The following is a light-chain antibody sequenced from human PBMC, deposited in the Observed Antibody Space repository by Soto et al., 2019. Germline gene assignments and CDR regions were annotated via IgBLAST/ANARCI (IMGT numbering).Light chain of an antibody. Sequence: QSVLTQPPSVSGAPGQRVTISCTGRSSNIGAVYDVHWYQQLPGTAPKLLIYGNSNRPSGVPDRFSGSKSGTSASLAITGLQAEDEADYYCQSYDSSLSGWMFGGGTQLTVL. CDR3: QSYDSSLSGWM. CDR1: SSNIGAVYD. V-gene: IGLV1-40*01. CDR2: GNS. J-gene: IGLJ3*02.